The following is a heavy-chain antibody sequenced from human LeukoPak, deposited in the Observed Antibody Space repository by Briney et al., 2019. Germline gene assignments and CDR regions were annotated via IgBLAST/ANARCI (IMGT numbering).Heavy chain of an antibody. CDR1: GFTFSSYA. CDR2: INHSGST. Sequence: GSLRLSCAASGFTFSSYAMSWIRQPPGKGLEWIGEINHSGSTNYNPSLKSRVTISVDTSKNQFSLKLSSVTAADTAVYYCARDTELGWGSGWYSSSSGYYGMDVWGQGTTVTVSS. D-gene: IGHD6-19*01. J-gene: IGHJ6*02. V-gene: IGHV4-34*01. CDR3: ARDTELGWGSGWYSSSSGYYGMDV.